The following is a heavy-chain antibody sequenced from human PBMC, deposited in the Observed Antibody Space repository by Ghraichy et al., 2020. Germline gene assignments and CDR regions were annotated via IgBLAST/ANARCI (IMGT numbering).Heavy chain of an antibody. CDR2: INSDGSST. CDR1: GFTFSSYW. Sequence: ETLYLTCAASGFTFSSYWMHWVRQAPGKGLVWVSRINSDGSSTTYADSVKGRFTISRDNAKNTLYLQMNSLRAEDTAVYYCARAVRGVPPCLDYYMDVWGKGTTVTVSS. V-gene: IGHV3-74*01. CDR3: ARAVRGVPPCLDYYMDV. D-gene: IGHD3-10*01. J-gene: IGHJ6*03.